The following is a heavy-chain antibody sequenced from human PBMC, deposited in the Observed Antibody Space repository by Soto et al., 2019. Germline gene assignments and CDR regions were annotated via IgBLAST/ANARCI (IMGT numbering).Heavy chain of an antibody. J-gene: IGHJ6*02. CDR3: AREITGDIVVVVAATPRMDV. CDR2: IIPILGIA. CDR1: GGTFSSYT. Sequence: QVQLVQSGAEVKKPGSSVKVSCKASGGTFSSYTISWVRQAPGQGLEWMGRIIPILGIANYAQKFQGRVTITADKSTSTVYMELSSLRSEDTAVYYCAREITGDIVVVVAATPRMDVWGQGTTVTVSS. V-gene: IGHV1-69*02. D-gene: IGHD2-15*01.